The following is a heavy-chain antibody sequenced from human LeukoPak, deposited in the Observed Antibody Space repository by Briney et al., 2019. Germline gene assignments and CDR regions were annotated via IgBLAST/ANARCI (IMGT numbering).Heavy chain of an antibody. CDR3: AKGHYYGSGSLDY. D-gene: IGHD3-10*01. CDR2: IGGRDGST. J-gene: IGHJ4*02. CDR1: GFTFSSEC. Sequence: GGSLRLSCAVSGFTFSSECIRSVRQAGGGGLGWVAAIGGRDGSTYYADSVKGRFTISRDNSKNTLYVQMNSLRAEDTAVYYCAKGHYYGSGSLDYWGQGTLVTVSS. V-gene: IGHV3-23*01.